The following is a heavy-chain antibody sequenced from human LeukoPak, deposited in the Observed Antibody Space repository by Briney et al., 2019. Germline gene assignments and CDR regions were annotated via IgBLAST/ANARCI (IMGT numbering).Heavy chain of an antibody. D-gene: IGHD2-15*01. CDR2: ISRSGSTI. J-gene: IGHJ6*03. V-gene: IGHV3-48*03. CDR1: GFTFSTYE. Sequence: GGSLRLSCAASGFTFSTYEMNWVRQVPGKGLESVGYISRSGSTIHYADSVKGRFAITRDNAKNSLYLQMAGLTAEDTAVYYCARGKTATGGRTNYYYYMDVWGKGTMVIVSS. CDR3: ARGKTATGGRTNYYYYMDV.